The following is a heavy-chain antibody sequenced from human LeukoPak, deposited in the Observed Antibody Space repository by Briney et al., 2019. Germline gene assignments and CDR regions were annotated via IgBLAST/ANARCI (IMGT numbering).Heavy chain of an antibody. Sequence: PGGSLRLSCAASGFTFSSYSMSWVRQSPGKGLEWVANVNQVGNEKYYVDSVKGRFAISKDNAKKSLYLQMNSLRADDTAVYYCTIDTSAERGQQLANWGQGTLVSVSS. V-gene: IGHV3-7*01. CDR2: VNQVGNEK. D-gene: IGHD6-13*01. J-gene: IGHJ4*02. CDR3: TIDTSAERGQQLAN. CDR1: GFTFSSYS.